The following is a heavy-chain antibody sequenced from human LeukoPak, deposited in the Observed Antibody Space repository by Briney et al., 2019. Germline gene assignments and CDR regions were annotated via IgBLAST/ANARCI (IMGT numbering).Heavy chain of an antibody. J-gene: IGHJ4*02. CDR3: ARGLGDSSGYYFSDN. V-gene: IGHV1-69*01. D-gene: IGHD3-22*01. CDR1: GGTFSTSA. Sequence: SVKVSCKTSGGTFSTSAISWVRRAPGQGLEWMGGIIPIFGTENYAQKFQSRVTITADEFTSTAYMELSSLTSEDTAVYYCARGLGDSSGYYFSDNWGQGTLVTVSS. CDR2: IIPIFGTE.